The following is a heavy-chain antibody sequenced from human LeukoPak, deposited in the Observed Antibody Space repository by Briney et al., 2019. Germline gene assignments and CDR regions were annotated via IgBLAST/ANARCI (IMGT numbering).Heavy chain of an antibody. V-gene: IGHV3-21*01. D-gene: IGHD4-11*01. CDR1: GFDFTNYN. CDR2: ISGSSSHI. Sequence: GGSLRLSCIGSGFDFTNYNINWVRQAPGKGLEWVSSISGSSSHIHYGDSVKGRFTISRDNAKNSLYLQMNSLRAEDTAVYYCAEGGDTVTTGYYYYMDVWGKGTTVTVSS. CDR3: AEGGDTVTTGYYYYMDV. J-gene: IGHJ6*03.